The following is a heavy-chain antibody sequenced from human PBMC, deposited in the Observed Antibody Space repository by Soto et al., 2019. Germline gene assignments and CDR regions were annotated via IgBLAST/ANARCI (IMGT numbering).Heavy chain of an antibody. J-gene: IGHJ4*02. Sequence: QVQLVESGGGVVQPGRSLRLSCAASEFTFSSYEMHWVRQAPGKGLEWVAAISYDGSKKYYADSEKGRFTISRDNSKNTLYLQINSLRAEDTAVYYCAREEEALDYWGQGTLVTVSS. CDR3: AREEEALDY. CDR2: ISYDGSKK. CDR1: EFTFSSYE. V-gene: IGHV3-30-3*01.